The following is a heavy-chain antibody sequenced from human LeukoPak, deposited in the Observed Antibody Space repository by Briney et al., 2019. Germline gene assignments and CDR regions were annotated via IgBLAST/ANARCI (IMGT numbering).Heavy chain of an antibody. CDR1: GYTFITYG. Sequence: ASVKVSCKASGYTFITYGICWVRQAPGQGLEWMGCISVNNGNTNYAQKLQGRVTMTTDTSTSTAYMELRSLKSDDTAVYYCARDREYLRWGSGDNWFDPWGQGTLVTVSS. D-gene: IGHD2-21*01. J-gene: IGHJ5*02. V-gene: IGHV1-18*01. CDR3: ARDREYLRWGSGDNWFDP. CDR2: ISVNNGNT.